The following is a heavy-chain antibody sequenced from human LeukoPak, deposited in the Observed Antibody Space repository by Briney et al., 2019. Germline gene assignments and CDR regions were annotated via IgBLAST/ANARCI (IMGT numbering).Heavy chain of an antibody. D-gene: IGHD6-13*01. J-gene: IGHJ4*02. Sequence: GGSLRLSCAASGFTSSSYSMNWVRQAPGKGLEWASYISSSSSTIYYADSVKGRFTISRDNAKNSLYLQMNSLRAEDTAVYYCATYSSSWFNYYFDYWGQGTLVTVSS. V-gene: IGHV3-48*04. CDR1: GFTSSSYS. CDR2: ISSSSSTI. CDR3: ATYSSSWFNYYFDY.